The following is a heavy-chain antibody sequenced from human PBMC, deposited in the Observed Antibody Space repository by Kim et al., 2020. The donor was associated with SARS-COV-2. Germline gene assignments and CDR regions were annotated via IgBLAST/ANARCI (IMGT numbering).Heavy chain of an antibody. CDR1: GYTFTGYY. D-gene: IGHD2-15*01. Sequence: ASVKVSCKPSGYTFTGYYMHWVRQAPGQGLEWMGWINPNSVGTNYAQKFQGRVTMTRDTSISTAYMELRRLRSDDTAVYYCARDPYCSGGSCWIDFDYWGQGTLVTVSS. CDR3: ARDPYCSGGSCWIDFDY. V-gene: IGHV1-2*02. CDR2: INPNSVGT. J-gene: IGHJ4*02.